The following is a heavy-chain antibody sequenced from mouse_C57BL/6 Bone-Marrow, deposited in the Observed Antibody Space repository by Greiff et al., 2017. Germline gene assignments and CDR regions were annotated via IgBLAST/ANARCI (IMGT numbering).Heavy chain of an antibody. V-gene: IGHV6-3*01. D-gene: IGHD1-1*01. CDR1: GFTFSNYW. Sequence: EVKLEESGGGLVQPGGSMKLSCVASGFTFSNYWMNWVRQSPEKGLEWVAQIRLKSDNYATHYAESVKGRFTISRDDSKSSVYLQMNNLRAEDTGIYYCTLLLRPFWFAYWGQGTLVTVSA. CDR2: IRLKSDNYAT. J-gene: IGHJ3*01. CDR3: TLLLRPFWFAY.